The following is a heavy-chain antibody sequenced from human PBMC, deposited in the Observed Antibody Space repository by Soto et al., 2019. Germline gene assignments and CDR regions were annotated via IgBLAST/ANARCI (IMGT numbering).Heavy chain of an antibody. CDR2: ISYEGSNT. D-gene: IGHD1-1*01. V-gene: IGHV3-30-3*01. CDR3: ARVTPGNNLYYFSGLDF. J-gene: IGHJ6*02. Sequence: LRLSCVASGFTFDTYGIHWVRQAPGKGLQWVALISYEGSNTYYADSVRGRFTISRDNSKNALYLQMNTLRPEDTGVYYCARVTPGNNLYYFSGLDFWGQGTSVTVSS. CDR1: GFTFDTYG.